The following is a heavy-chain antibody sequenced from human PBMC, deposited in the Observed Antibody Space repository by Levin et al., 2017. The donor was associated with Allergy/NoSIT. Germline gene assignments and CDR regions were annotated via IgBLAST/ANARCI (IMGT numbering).Heavy chain of an antibody. J-gene: IGHJ4*02. CDR2: ITGSGSST. V-gene: IGHV3-23*01. Sequence: GGSLRLSCAASGFTFSSYAMSWARQAPGKGLEWVSAITGSGSSTYYADSVKGRFTISRDNSKNTLYLQMTSLRGDDTAVYYCAKDPESMPTISDYWGQGTLVTVSS. CDR1: GFTFSSYA. D-gene: IGHD5-24*01. CDR3: AKDPESMPTISDY.